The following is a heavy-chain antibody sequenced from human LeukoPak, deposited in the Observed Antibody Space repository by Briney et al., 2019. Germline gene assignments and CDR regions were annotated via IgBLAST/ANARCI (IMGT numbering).Heavy chain of an antibody. Sequence: PGGSLRLSCAASGFTFSSYAMSWVRQAPGKGLEWVSAIRGSGDSTYYADSVKGRFTISRDNSKNTLYLQMNSLRAEDTAVYYCAKKGDFWSGYYYFDYWGQGTLVTVSS. J-gene: IGHJ4*02. V-gene: IGHV3-23*01. D-gene: IGHD3-3*01. CDR2: IRGSGDST. CDR3: AKKGDFWSGYYYFDY. CDR1: GFTFSSYA.